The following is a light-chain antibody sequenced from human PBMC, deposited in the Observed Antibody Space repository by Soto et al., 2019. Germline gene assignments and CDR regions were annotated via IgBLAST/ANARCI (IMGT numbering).Light chain of an antibody. V-gene: IGKV1-5*03. CDR3: HQYNPYSPWT. J-gene: IGKJ1*01. CDR2: KAS. CDR1: QSITGW. Sequence: DIQMTQSPSTLSASVGDRVTITCRASQSITGWLAWFQQKPGKAPKLLISKASNLESGVPSRFSGSVSGTEFTLTISGLQPDDFATYYCHQYNPYSPWTFGQGTKVEIK.